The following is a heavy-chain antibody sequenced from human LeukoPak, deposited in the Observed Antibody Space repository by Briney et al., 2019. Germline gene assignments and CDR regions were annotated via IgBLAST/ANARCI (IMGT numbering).Heavy chain of an antibody. D-gene: IGHD2-2*01. Sequence: GGSLRLSCAASGFTFSTYWMSWVRQAPGRGLELVANIKQDGSEKYYVDSVKGRFTISRDNAKNSLYLEMNSLRAEDTAVYYCAKVGRASWAPYYFDYWGQGTLVTVSS. CDR2: IKQDGSEK. V-gene: IGHV3-7*05. CDR3: AKVGRASWAPYYFDY. J-gene: IGHJ4*02. CDR1: GFTFSTYW.